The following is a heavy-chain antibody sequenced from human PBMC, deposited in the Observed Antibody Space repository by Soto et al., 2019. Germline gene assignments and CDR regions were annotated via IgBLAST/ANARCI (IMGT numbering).Heavy chain of an antibody. J-gene: IGHJ4*02. Sequence: QVQLVESGGGVVQPGRSLRLSCAASGFTFSSYAMHWVRQAPGKGLEWVAVISYDGTNNYADSVKGRFTISRDNSKNTLYLQMNSRRAEDTAFYYCASGSDSSGYYYLGRYWGQGTLVTVSS. CDR1: GFTFSSYA. D-gene: IGHD3-22*01. CDR2: ISYDGTN. V-gene: IGHV3-30-3*01. CDR3: ASGSDSSGYYYLGRY.